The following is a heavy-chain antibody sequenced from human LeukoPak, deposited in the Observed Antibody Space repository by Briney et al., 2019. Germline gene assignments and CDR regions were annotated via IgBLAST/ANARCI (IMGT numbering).Heavy chain of an antibody. CDR3: AREAKYRGNYYFDY. CDR2: LNDGGTTT. D-gene: IGHD4-23*01. J-gene: IGHJ4*02. V-gene: IGHV3-74*01. CDR1: GFTFSDYW. Sequence: GGSLRLSCAASGFTFSDYWMHWVRQVPGKGLEWVSRLNDGGTTTAYADSVKGRFTISRDNAKKTLYLQMDSVKVEDTALYYCAREAKYRGNYYFDYWGQGTLVTVSS.